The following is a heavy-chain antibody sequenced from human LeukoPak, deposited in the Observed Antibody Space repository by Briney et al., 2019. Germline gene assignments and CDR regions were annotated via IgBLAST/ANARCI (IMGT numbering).Heavy chain of an antibody. V-gene: IGHV3-23*01. Sequence: GGSLRLSCAASGFTISSSAMSWVRQAPGKGLGWVSAFSGSGSSTYYADSVKGRFTISRDNSKNTLYLQMNSLRAEDTAVYYCAKGMVRGDLEYWGQGTLVTVSS. CDR3: AKGMVRGDLEY. CDR1: GFTISSSA. D-gene: IGHD3-10*01. J-gene: IGHJ4*02. CDR2: FSGSGSST.